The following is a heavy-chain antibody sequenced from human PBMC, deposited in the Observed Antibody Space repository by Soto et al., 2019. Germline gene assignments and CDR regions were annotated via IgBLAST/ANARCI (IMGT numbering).Heavy chain of an antibody. CDR3: ARIAARHFDY. CDR1: GFTFSSYS. J-gene: IGHJ4*02. CDR2: ISSSSSTI. V-gene: IGHV3-48*02. Sequence: EVQLVESGGGLVQPGRSLRLSCGASGFTFSSYSMNWVRQAPGKGLEWVSYISSSSSTIYYADSVKGRFTISRDNAKNSLYLQMNSLRDEDTAVYYCARIAARHFDYWGQGTLVTVSS. D-gene: IGHD6-6*01.